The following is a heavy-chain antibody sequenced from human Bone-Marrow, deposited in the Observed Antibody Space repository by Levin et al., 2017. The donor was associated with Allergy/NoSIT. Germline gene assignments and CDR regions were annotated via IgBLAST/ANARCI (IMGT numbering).Heavy chain of an antibody. D-gene: IGHD3-16*01. CDR3: VRGQVIIWGSSPYYFDY. Sequence: PGGSLRLSCAASAFTFDIYAMSWVRQAPGMELEYVSAIISSGGTTYYADSVKGRFTISRDNSRNTLNLQKNSLRAEDTGVYYCVRGQVIIWGSSPYYFDYWGQGTLVTVSS. V-gene: IGHV3-23*01. CDR1: AFTFDIYA. J-gene: IGHJ4*02. CDR2: IISSGGTT.